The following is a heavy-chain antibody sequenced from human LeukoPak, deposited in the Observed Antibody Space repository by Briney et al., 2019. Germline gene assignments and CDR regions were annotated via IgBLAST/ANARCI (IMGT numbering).Heavy chain of an antibody. D-gene: IGHD3-10*01. CDR2: IKQDGSEK. J-gene: IGHJ4*02. CDR1: GFTFSSHW. V-gene: IGHV3-7*01. CDR3: ARVLLWFGEAEGDY. Sequence: GGSLRLSCAASGFTFSSHWMSWVRQAPGKGLEWVANIKQDGSEKYYVDSVKGRFTISRDNAKNSLYLQMNSLRAEDTAVYYCARVLLWFGEAEGDYWGQGTLVTVSS.